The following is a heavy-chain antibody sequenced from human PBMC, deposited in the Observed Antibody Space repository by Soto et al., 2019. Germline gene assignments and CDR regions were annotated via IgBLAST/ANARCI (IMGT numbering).Heavy chain of an antibody. CDR1: GGSFSGYY. D-gene: IGHD6-19*01. V-gene: IGHV4-34*01. J-gene: IGHJ4*02. CDR3: ARGRGYSSGWYRTQIQLFDY. Sequence: SETLSLTCAVYGGSFSGYYWSWIRQPPGKGLEWIGEINHSGSTNYNPSLKSRVTISVDTSKNQFSLKLSSVTAADTAVYYCARGRGYSSGWYRTQIQLFDYWGQGTLVTVSS. CDR2: INHSGST.